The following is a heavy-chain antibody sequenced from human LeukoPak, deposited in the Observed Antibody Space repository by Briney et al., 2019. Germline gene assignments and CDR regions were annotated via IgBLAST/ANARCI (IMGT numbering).Heavy chain of an antibody. V-gene: IGHV4-39*01. CDR3: ARHGIYYGLGSSYGLPNWFDP. CDR1: GGSISGTRYY. D-gene: IGHD3-10*01. Sequence: KASETLSLTCTVSGGSISGTRYYWGWIRQPPGKGLEWIGSIYYSGSTYYNPSLKSRVTMSVDRSKNQFSLKLSSVTAADTAVYYCARHGIYYGLGSSYGLPNWFDPWGQGTLVTVSS. J-gene: IGHJ5*02. CDR2: IYYSGST.